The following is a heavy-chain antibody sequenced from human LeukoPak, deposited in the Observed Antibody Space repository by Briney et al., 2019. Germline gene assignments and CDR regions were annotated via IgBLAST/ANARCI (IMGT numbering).Heavy chain of an antibody. D-gene: IGHD6-19*01. CDR3: AREDSSGLDY. CDR1: GFTVSSNY. J-gene: IGHJ4*02. Sequence: GGSLRLSCAASGFTVSSNYMSWVRQAPGKGLEWVSVIYSGDNTYYADSVKGRFTISRDNSKNTLYLQMNSLRAEDTAVYYCAREDSSGLDYWGQGTLVTVSS. V-gene: IGHV3-66*01. CDR2: IYSGDNT.